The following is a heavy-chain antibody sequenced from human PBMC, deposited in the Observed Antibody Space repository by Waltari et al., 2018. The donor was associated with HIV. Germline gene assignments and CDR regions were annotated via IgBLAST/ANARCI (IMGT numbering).Heavy chain of an antibody. D-gene: IGHD3-3*01. V-gene: IGHV1-8*01. CDR2: RNPNSGNK. Sequence: VQLVQSGAQVKKPGASVQVSCKASGYNFASSDINWLRQANGQGIEWMGWRNPNSGNKGNAKKFQGRVTMTRNTSISTAYMELSSLRSEDTAVYYCARHSYYDFWSGYYRQYYFDYWGQGTLVTVSS. J-gene: IGHJ4*02. CDR3: ARHSYYDFWSGYYRQYYFDY. CDR1: GYNFASSD.